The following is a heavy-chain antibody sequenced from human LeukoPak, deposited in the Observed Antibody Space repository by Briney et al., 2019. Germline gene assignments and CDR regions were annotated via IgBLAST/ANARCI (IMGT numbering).Heavy chain of an antibody. CDR1: GGSFSGYY. V-gene: IGHV4-34*01. CDR2: INHSGST. D-gene: IGHD5-18*01. CDR3: ATAPASGYSYALQFDY. Sequence: PSETLSLTCAVYGGSFSGYYWSWIRQPPGKGLEWIGEINHSGSTNYNPSLKSRVTISVDTSKNQFSLKLSSVTAADTAVYYCATAPASGYSYALQFDYWGQGTLVTVSS. J-gene: IGHJ4*02.